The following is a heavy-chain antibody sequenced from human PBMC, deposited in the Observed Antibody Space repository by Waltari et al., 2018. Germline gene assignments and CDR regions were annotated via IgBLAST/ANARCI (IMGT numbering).Heavy chain of an antibody. Sequence: DVQLVESGGGLVQPGESLRLSCAAPGFTFNTFWMHWVREVPGKGLVWVSRINSDGSDTAYADSVKGRFIISRDNAKNTVSRQMNRLRAEDTGIYYCVKNMDDSPGGPWGQGTLVTVSS. V-gene: IGHV3-74*01. CDR2: INSDGSDT. D-gene: IGHD3-3*01. CDR1: GFTFNTFW. J-gene: IGHJ5*02. CDR3: VKNMDDSPGGP.